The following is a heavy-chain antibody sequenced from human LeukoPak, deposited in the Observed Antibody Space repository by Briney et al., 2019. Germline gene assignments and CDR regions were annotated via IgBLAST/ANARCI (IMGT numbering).Heavy chain of an antibody. J-gene: IGHJ4*02. CDR2: IYYSGST. V-gene: IGHV4-59*01. CDR3: ASHLTTDYFDY. D-gene: IGHD4-11*01. CDR1: GASISSYY. Sequence: SESLSLTWTVSGASISSYYWSWMRQPPGKGLEWIGYIYYSGSTNYNPSLKSRVTISVDTSKNQFSLKLSSVTAADTAVYYCASHLTTDYFDYWGQGTLVTVSS.